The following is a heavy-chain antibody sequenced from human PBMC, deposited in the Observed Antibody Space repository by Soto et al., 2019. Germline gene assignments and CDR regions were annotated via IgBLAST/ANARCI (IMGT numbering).Heavy chain of an antibody. D-gene: IGHD5-18*01. CDR3: ARDSTYSYGFVY. V-gene: IGHV3-53*01. Sequence: GGSLRLSCAASGFTVSSNYMSWVRQAPGKGLEWVSVIYSGGSTYYADFVKGRFTISRDNSKNTLYLQMNSLRAEDTAVYYCARDSTYSYGFVYWGQGTLVTVSS. CDR2: IYSGGST. J-gene: IGHJ4*02. CDR1: GFTVSSNY.